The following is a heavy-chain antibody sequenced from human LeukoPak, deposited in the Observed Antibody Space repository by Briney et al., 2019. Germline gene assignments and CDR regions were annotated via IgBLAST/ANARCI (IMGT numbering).Heavy chain of an antibody. D-gene: IGHD2-8*02. J-gene: IGHJ3*02. Sequence: ASVKVSCKASGYTFTSYGISWVRQAPGQGLEWMGWISAYNGNTNYAQKLQGRVTMTTDTSTSTAYMELRSLRSDDTAVYYCAGARCTGGVCYPGDAFDIWGQGTMVTVSS. V-gene: IGHV1-18*01. CDR3: AGARCTGGVCYPGDAFDI. CDR2: ISAYNGNT. CDR1: GYTFTSYG.